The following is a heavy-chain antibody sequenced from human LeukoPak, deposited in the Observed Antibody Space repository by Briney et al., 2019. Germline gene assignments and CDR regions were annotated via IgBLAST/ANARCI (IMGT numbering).Heavy chain of an antibody. D-gene: IGHD3-22*01. CDR3: ARESTLYDSSGYYAAPYLDY. J-gene: IGHJ4*02. Sequence: SQTLSLTCTVSGGSINSGSYYWSWIRQPAGKGLEWIGHIYTSGSTNYNPSLRSRVTISVDTSKNQFSLKLSSVTAADTAVYYCARESTLYDSSGYYAAPYLDYWGQGTLVTVSS. CDR2: IYTSGST. CDR1: GGSINSGSYY. V-gene: IGHV4-61*09.